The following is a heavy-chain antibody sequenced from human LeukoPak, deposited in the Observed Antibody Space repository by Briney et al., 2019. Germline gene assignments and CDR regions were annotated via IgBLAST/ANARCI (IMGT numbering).Heavy chain of an antibody. CDR3: ARRGRYGDYSSFDY. CDR2: ISSSGSTI. Sequence: GGSLRLSCTVSGFTVSSNSMNWVRQAPGKGLEWVSYISSSGSTIYYADSVKGRFTISRDNAKNSLYLQMNSLRAEDTAVYYCARRGRYGDYSSFDYWGQGTLVTVSS. CDR1: GFTVSSNS. V-gene: IGHV3-48*04. J-gene: IGHJ4*02. D-gene: IGHD4-17*01.